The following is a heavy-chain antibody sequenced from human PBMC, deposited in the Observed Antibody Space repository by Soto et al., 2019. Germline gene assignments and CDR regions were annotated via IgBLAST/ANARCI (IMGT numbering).Heavy chain of an antibody. CDR3: ARPYSTVTNYYYGMDV. V-gene: IGHV3-33*01. CDR2: IWVDGSNK. D-gene: IGHD4-17*01. CDR1: GFTFSSYG. J-gene: IGHJ6*02. Sequence: QVQLVESGGGVVQPGRSLRLSCAASGFTFSSYGMHWVRQAPGKGLEWVAVIWVDGSNKYFADSVKGRFTISRDNSKNTRYLQMNSRRADDTDVYYCARPYSTVTNYYYGMDVWGQGTTVTVSS.